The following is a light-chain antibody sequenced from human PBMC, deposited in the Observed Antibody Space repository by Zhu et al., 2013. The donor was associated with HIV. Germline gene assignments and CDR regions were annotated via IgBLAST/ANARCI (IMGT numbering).Light chain of an antibody. CDR1: QDITSY. CDR2: AAS. CDR3: QQYSSYPFT. Sequence: DIQMTQSPSSLSASVGDRVTITCRASQDITSYLAWFQQKPGGAPKSLIYAASSLQSGVPSRFSGSGSGTEFTLTISSLQPDDFATYYCQQYSSYPFTFGPGTKVDVE. J-gene: IGKJ3*01. V-gene: IGKV1-16*01.